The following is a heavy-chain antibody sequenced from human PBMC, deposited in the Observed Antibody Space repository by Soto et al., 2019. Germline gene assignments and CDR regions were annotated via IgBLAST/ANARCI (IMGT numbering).Heavy chain of an antibody. Sequence: QVQLQESGPGLVEPSQTLSLTCTVSGGFIRSGGYYWNWIRQHPGKGLERTGYIYYSVSTYYNPSLKSRVNISVDTSKNQLSLKLSSVTAADTAVYYCARGMDYYDYWGQGTLVTVSS. V-gene: IGHV4-31*03. CDR3: ARGMDYYDY. CDR1: GGFIRSGGYY. CDR2: IYYSVST. J-gene: IGHJ4*02.